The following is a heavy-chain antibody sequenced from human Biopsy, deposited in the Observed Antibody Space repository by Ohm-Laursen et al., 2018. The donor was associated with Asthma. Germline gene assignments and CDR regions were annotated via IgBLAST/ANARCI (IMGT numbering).Heavy chain of an antibody. D-gene: IGHD6-19*01. J-gene: IGHJ4*02. Sequence: SLRLSCSASRFTYEMHWVRQAPGKGLEWVAVISYDGSSIYYADSVKGRFTISRDNSKNTLSLQMNSLTAEDTAVYYCAREDVAGTHIEDWGQGTLVTASS. V-gene: IGHV3-30-3*01. CDR2: ISYDGSSI. CDR1: RFTYE. CDR3: AREDVAGTHIED.